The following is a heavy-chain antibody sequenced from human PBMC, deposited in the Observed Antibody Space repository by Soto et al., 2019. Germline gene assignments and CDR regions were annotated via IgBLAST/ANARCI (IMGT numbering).Heavy chain of an antibody. D-gene: IGHD3-10*01. CDR3: ARGLVYGSGPNWFDP. CDR1: GYTFTGYY. Sequence: ASVKVSCKASGYTFTGYYMHWVRQAPGQGLEWMGWINPNSGGTNYPQKFQGRVTMTRDTSISTAYMELSSLRSDDTAVYYCARGLVYGSGPNWFDPWGQGTLVTVSS. V-gene: IGHV1-2*02. CDR2: INPNSGGT. J-gene: IGHJ5*02.